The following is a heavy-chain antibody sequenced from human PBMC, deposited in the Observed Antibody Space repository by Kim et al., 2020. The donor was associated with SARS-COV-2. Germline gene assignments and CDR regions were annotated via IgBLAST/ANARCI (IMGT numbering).Heavy chain of an antibody. Sequence: ASVKVSCKASGYTFTSYDINWVRQATGQGLEWMGWMNPNSGNTGYAQKFQGRVTMTRNTSISTAYMELSSLRSEDTAVYYCARAPYYDFWSGYYKTTPVDCWGQGTLVTVSS. CDR2: MNPNSGNT. V-gene: IGHV1-8*01. CDR3: ARAPYYDFWSGYYKTTPVDC. CDR1: GYTFTSYD. J-gene: IGHJ4*02. D-gene: IGHD3-3*01.